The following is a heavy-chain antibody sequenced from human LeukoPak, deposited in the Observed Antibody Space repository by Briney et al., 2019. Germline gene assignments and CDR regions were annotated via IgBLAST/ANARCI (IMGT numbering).Heavy chain of an antibody. D-gene: IGHD3-22*01. J-gene: IGHJ4*02. CDR2: VSIGRST. CDR1: RFTFSSYA. CDR3: TTPLYDSSGYYTGDHDY. V-gene: IGHV3-23*01. Sequence: GGSLRLSCAASRFTFSSYAMSWVRQAPGEGLEWDSSVSIGRSTYYADSVKGRFTISRDNAKNSLYLQMNSLRAEDTAVYYCTTPLYDSSGYYTGDHDYWGQGTLVTVSS.